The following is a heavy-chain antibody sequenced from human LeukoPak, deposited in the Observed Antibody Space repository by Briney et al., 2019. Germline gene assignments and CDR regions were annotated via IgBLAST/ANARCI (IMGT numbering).Heavy chain of an antibody. Sequence: PGGSLRLSCAASGFTFSSNWMSWVRQGQGQGREWGANINKDGSEKDYKDSVKGQFSISRDKAKISLYLPMNSARAEDTGVYYCARGPMDYDFWSGYGFGYWGQGTLVTVSS. V-gene: IGHV3-7*01. CDR1: GFTFSSNW. CDR2: INKDGSEK. CDR3: ARGPMDYDFWSGYGFGY. J-gene: IGHJ4*02. D-gene: IGHD3-3*01.